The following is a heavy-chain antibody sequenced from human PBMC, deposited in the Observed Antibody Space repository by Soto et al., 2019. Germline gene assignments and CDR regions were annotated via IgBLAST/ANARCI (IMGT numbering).Heavy chain of an antibody. Sequence: PGGSLRLSCAASGFNLTTSDVSWVRQAPGKGLEWVSSSGPGGQMYYRESVQGRITNSRDNSRNTLYLQMYSLRVEDSAIYYCTKMFSTSRSGVDVWGQGTTVTVSS. J-gene: IGHJ6*02. V-gene: IGHV3-23*01. CDR1: GFNLTTSD. CDR2: SSGPGGQM. CDR3: TKMFSTSRSGVDV. D-gene: IGHD2-15*01.